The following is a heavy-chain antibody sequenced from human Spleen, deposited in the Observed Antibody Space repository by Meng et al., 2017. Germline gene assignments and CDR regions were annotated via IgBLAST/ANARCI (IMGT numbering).Heavy chain of an antibody. CDR2: IKQDGSEK. CDR1: GFTFMNYA. V-gene: IGHV3-7*01. J-gene: IGHJ4*02. Sequence: GESLKISCAASGFTFMNYAMNWVRQAPGKGLEWVANIKQDGSEKYYVDSVKGRFTISRDNAKNSLYLQMNSLRAEDTAVYYCARDGDYDILTGYYNAFDYWGQGTLVTVSS. CDR3: ARDGDYDILTGYYNAFDY. D-gene: IGHD3-9*01.